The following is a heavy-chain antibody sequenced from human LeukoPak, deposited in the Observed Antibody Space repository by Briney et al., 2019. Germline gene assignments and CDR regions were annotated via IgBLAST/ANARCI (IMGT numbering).Heavy chain of an antibody. Sequence: SETLSLTCTVSGGSISSFYWSWIRQPPGRGLEWIGCVYYGGNTNYNPSLRSRVAMSVDPSQTQFSLKLSSVTAADTAVYYCARHTFAYSNTLFFEYWGQGTLVAVSS. D-gene: IGHD6-13*01. CDR2: VYYGGNT. CDR3: ARHTFAYSNTLFFEY. V-gene: IGHV4-59*08. J-gene: IGHJ4*02. CDR1: GGSISSFY.